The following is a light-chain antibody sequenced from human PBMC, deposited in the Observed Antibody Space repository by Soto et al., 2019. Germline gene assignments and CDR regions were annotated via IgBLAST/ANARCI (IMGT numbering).Light chain of an antibody. CDR3: SSYSGNNHFHV. Sequence: QSVLTQPPSASGSPGQSVTISCTGTSSDVGGYNYVSWYQQHPGKAPKLMIFEVTNRPSGVPDRFSGSKSGNTASLTVSGLKADDEADYYFSSYSGNNHFHVFGTGTKLTVL. CDR2: EVT. CDR1: SSDVGGYNY. J-gene: IGLJ1*01. V-gene: IGLV2-8*01.